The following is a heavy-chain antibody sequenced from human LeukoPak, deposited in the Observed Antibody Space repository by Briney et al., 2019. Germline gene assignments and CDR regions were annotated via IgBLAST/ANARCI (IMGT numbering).Heavy chain of an antibody. CDR3: AKDRTATKYLFHY. V-gene: IGHV3-30*18. CDR1: GXTFSNYG. CDR2: ISNDGSGE. Sequence: GGSLRLSCVASGXTFSNYGMHWVRQAPGKGLEWVAVISNDGSGEYYADSVKGRFTISRDNSKTTLYLQMNSLRIEDTAVYYCAKDRTATKYLFHYWGQGTLVTVSS. J-gene: IGHJ4*02. D-gene: IGHD1-14*01.